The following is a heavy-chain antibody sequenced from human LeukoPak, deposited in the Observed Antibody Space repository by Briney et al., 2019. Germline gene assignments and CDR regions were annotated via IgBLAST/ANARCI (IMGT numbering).Heavy chain of an antibody. Sequence: ASVKVSCKASGYTFTSYYMHWVRQAPGQGLEWMGIINPSGGSTSYAQKFQGRVTMTRDTSTSTAYMELRSLRSDDTAVYYCARDGTSILDLEWLPHDAFDIWGQGTMVTVSS. J-gene: IGHJ3*02. CDR1: GYTFTSYY. D-gene: IGHD3-3*01. V-gene: IGHV1-46*01. CDR2: INPSGGST. CDR3: ARDGTSILDLEWLPHDAFDI.